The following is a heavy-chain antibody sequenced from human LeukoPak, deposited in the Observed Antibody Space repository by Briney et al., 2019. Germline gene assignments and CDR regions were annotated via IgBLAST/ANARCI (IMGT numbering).Heavy chain of an antibody. V-gene: IGHV3-30*02. CDR3: AKEYCSSTSCYVSD. CDR1: GFTFSSYG. J-gene: IGHJ4*02. Sequence: GGSLRLSCAASGFTFSSYGMHWVLQAPGKGLVWVAFIRYDGSNKYYADSVKGRFTISRDNSKNTLYLQMNSLRAEDTAVYYCAKEYCSSTSCYVSDWGQGTLVTVSS. D-gene: IGHD2-2*01. CDR2: IRYDGSNK.